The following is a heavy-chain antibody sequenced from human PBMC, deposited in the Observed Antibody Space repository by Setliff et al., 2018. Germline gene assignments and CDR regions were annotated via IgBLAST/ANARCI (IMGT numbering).Heavy chain of an antibody. D-gene: IGHD3-22*01. CDR2: IIPKLGSA. Sequence: GASVKVSCKASGDTFRSYSISWVRLAPGQGLEWMGGIIPKLGSADYAQRFQDRVTINADESTRTVYMELSRLRSQDTAIYYCARSPHYYDSSGYCYYFDFWGQGTPVTVSS. J-gene: IGHJ4*02. CDR1: GDTFRSYS. CDR3: ARSPHYYDSSGYCYYFDF. V-gene: IGHV1-69*13.